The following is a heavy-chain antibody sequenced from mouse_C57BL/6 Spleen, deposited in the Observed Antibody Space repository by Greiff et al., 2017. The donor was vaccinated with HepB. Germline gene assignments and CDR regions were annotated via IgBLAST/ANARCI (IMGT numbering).Heavy chain of an antibody. V-gene: IGHV2-9-1*01. Sequence: QVQLQQSGPGLVAPSQSLSITCTVSGFSLTSYAISWVRQPPVKGLEWLGVIWTGGGTNYNSALKSRLSISKDNSKSQVFLKMNSLQTDDTARYYCARNYYGSSLYFDYWGQGTTLTVSS. CDR2: IWTGGGT. D-gene: IGHD1-1*01. CDR1: GFSLTSYA. J-gene: IGHJ2*01. CDR3: ARNYYGSSLYFDY.